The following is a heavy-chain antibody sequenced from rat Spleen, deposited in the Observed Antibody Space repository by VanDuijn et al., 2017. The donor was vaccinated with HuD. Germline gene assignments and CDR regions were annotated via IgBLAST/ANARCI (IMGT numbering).Heavy chain of an antibody. V-gene: IGHV5-22*01. CDR2: ISYEGSST. Sequence: EVQLVESGGGLVQPGRSLKLSCAASGLSFSNYDMAWVRQAPTKGLEWVASISYEGSSTYYGDSVKGRFTISRDNAKSTLYLQMNSLRSEDTATYYCARGLFAYWGQGTLVTVSS. J-gene: IGHJ3*01. CDR3: ARGLFAY. CDR1: GLSFSNYD.